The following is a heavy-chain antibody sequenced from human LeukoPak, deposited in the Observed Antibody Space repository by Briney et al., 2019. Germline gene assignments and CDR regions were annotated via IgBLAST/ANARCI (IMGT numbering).Heavy chain of an antibody. CDR3: VRGHNSFDI. CDR2: SRNKANSYST. J-gene: IGHJ3*02. V-gene: IGHV3-72*01. D-gene: IGHD5-24*01. CDR1: GFTFSDHY. Sequence: AGGSLRLSCAASGFTFSDHYMDWVRQAPGKGLEWVGRSRNKANSYSTQYAASVTGRFTISRDVSKNSLYLQMNSLKTEDTAVYYCVRGHNSFDIWAKGQWSPSLQ.